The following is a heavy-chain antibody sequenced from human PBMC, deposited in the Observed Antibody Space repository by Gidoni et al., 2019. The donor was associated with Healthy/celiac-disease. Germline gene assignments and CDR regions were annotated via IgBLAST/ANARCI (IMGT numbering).Heavy chain of an antibody. V-gene: IGHV3-21*01. Sequence: VQLVESGGGLVKPGGSLRLSCAASGFTFSSYSMNWVRQAPGKGLEWVSSISSSSSYIYYADSVKGRFTISRDNAKNSLYLQMNSLRAEDTAVYYCARDVDTDYYYYGMDVWGQGTTVTVSS. D-gene: IGHD5-18*01. CDR2: ISSSSSYI. CDR3: ARDVDTDYYYYGMDV. CDR1: GFTFSSYS. J-gene: IGHJ6*02.